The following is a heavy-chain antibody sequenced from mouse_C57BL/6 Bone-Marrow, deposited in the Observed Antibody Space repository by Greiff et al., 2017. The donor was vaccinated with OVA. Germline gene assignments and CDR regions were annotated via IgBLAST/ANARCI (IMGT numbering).Heavy chain of an antibody. J-gene: IGHJ3*01. D-gene: IGHD1-1*01. V-gene: IGHV1-85*01. Sequence: VQLQQSGPELVKPGASVKLSCKASGYTFTSYDINWVKQRPGQGLEWIGWIYPRDGSTKYNEKFKGKATLTVDTSSSTAYMELHSLTSEESAVYFCARSAHYYGSSYPPAWFAYWGQGTLVTVSA. CDR1: GYTFTSYD. CDR2: IYPRDGST. CDR3: ARSAHYYGSSYPPAWFAY.